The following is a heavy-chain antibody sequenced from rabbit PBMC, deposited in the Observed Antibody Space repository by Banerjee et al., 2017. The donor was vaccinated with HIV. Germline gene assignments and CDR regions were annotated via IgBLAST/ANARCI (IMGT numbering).Heavy chain of an antibody. CDR3: ARHGSSGGWGGDL. J-gene: IGHJ4*01. V-gene: IGHV1S40*01. Sequence: QSLEESGGDLVQPGASLTLTCTASGFSFSYNYYMCWVRQAPGKGLEWIGCIYTGSGSTYYASWVNGRFTISKTSSTTVTLQMTSLTAADTATYFCARHGSSGGWGGDLWGPGTLVTVS. D-gene: IGHD4-1*01. CDR1: GFSFSYNYY. CDR2: IYTGSGST.